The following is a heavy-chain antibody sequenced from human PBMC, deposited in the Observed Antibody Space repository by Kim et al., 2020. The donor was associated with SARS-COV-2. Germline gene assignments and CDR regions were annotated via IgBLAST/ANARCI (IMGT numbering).Heavy chain of an antibody. D-gene: IGHD2-8*01. CDR2: IHPGDSDI. CDR3: VRLGYCTDASCIPPGY. V-gene: IGHV5-51*01. Sequence: GESLKISCKGSGYSFTNYWIGWVRQMPGKGLEWMGIIHPGDSDIRNSPSFRGQVTISADKSINTAYLRWRSLKASDTAMYYCVRLGYCTDASCIPPGYWGQGTLVTVSS. CDR1: GYSFTNYW. J-gene: IGHJ4*02.